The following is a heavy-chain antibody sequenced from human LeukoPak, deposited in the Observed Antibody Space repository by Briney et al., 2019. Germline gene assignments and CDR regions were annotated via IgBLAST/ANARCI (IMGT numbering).Heavy chain of an antibody. D-gene: IGHD6-19*01. Sequence: GRSLRLSCAASGFTFSSYGMHWVRQAPGKGLEWVAFLSYDGSNKFYADSVKGRFTISRDNSENTLHLQMNSLKDEDTAVYYCARGLYKNGWYYFDYWGQGTLVTVSS. CDR1: GFTFSSYG. V-gene: IGHV3-33*01. CDR3: ARGLYKNGWYYFDY. CDR2: LSYDGSNK. J-gene: IGHJ4*02.